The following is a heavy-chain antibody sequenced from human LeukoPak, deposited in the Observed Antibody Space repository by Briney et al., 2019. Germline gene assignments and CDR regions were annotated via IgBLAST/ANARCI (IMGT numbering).Heavy chain of an antibody. CDR1: GFTFTSYA. J-gene: IGHJ4*02. Sequence: GGSLRLSCVASGFTFTSYAMSWVRQAPGKGLEWVSAISADGRSTYHADSVKGRFTISRDISKYTLYLQMNSLRAEDTAVYYCAKMAGSSGYYPEFWGQGTLVTVSS. CDR2: ISADGRST. CDR3: AKMAGSSGYYPEF. D-gene: IGHD3-22*01. V-gene: IGHV3-23*01.